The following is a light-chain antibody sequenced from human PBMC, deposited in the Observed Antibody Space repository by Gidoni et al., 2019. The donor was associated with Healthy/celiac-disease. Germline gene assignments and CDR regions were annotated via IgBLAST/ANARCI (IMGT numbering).Light chain of an antibody. CDR3: QQRSDWPPT. CDR1: QSVSSY. Sequence: LTQSPATLSLSPGERATLSCRASQSVSSYLAWYQQKPGQAPRLLIYDASNRATGIPARFSGSGSGTDFTLTISSLEPEDFAVYYCQQRSDWPPTFGQGTRVEIK. CDR2: DAS. J-gene: IGKJ1*01. V-gene: IGKV3-11*01.